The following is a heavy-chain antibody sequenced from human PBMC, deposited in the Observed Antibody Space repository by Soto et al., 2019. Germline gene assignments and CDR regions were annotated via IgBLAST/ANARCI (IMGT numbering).Heavy chain of an antibody. CDR2: ISGSGGTT. V-gene: IGHV3-11*01. CDR1: RLTFSDYY. Sequence: QPQLVESGGGLVKPGGSLRLSCAASRLTFSDYYMGWIRQAPGKGLEWISYISGSGGTTYYADSVKGRFTISRDNAKNSLYLHMNRLRVEDTAIYYCARDSEPQYYFDSWGQGTPVTVSS. J-gene: IGHJ4*02. CDR3: ARDSEPQYYFDS.